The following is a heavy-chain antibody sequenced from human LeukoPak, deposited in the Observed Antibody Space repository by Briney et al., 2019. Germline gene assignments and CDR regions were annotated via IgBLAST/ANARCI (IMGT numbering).Heavy chain of an antibody. CDR1: GFTFSGWA. J-gene: IGHJ4*02. Sequence: GGSLRLSCAASGFTFSGWAVNWGRQAPGEGLEWVSSMRGGGGKTYYADSVQGRFTISRDDSRNTLYLQMNNLRAEDTAGYYCVKWVGSNSGPFDSWGQGTLVTVSS. V-gene: IGHV3-23*01. CDR2: MRGGGGKT. CDR3: VKWVGSNSGPFDS. D-gene: IGHD4-23*01.